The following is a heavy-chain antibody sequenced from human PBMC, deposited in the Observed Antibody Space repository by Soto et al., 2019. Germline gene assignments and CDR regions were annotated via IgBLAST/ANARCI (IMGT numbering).Heavy chain of an antibody. D-gene: IGHD3-10*01. V-gene: IGHV1-18*01. Sequence: ASVKVSCKSSGYPFTHYGITWVRQAPGQGLEWMGWISPFNGNTNYGQTLQGRVTLTTETSTSTVYMELRSLRSDDKAVYYCARDQSFDRSYYYGIDVWGQATTVTVSS. CDR2: ISPFNGNT. CDR3: ARDQSFDRSYYYGIDV. J-gene: IGHJ6*02. CDR1: GYPFTHYG.